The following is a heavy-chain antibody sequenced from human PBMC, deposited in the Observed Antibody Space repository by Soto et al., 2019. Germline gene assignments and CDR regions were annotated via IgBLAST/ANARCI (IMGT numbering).Heavy chain of an antibody. CDR2: IIPILGIA. V-gene: IGHV1-69*02. D-gene: IGHD2-2*01. Sequence: ASVKVSCKASGGTFSSYTISWVRQAPGQGLEWMGRIIPILGIANYAQKFQGRVTITADKSTSTAYMELSSLGSGGTAVYYCAGDGEGIVVVPAAHGGNYFDYWGQGTLVTVSS. CDR1: GGTFSSYT. CDR3: AGDGEGIVVVPAAHGGNYFDY. J-gene: IGHJ4*02.